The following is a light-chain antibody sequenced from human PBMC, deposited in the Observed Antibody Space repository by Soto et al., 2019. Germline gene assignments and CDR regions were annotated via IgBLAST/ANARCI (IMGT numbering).Light chain of an antibody. CDR1: QSVSSY. Sequence: EIVLTQSPATLSLPPGERATLSCRASQSVSSYLAWYQQKPGQAPRLLIYGASNRATGIPDRFSGSGSGTDFTLTISRLEPEDFAVYYCQQYGSSGTFGQGTKVDI. V-gene: IGKV3-20*01. CDR3: QQYGSSGT. CDR2: GAS. J-gene: IGKJ1*01.